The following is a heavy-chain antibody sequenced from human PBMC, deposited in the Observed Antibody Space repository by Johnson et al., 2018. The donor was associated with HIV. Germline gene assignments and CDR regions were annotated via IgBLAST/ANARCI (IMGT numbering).Heavy chain of an antibody. CDR3: ARGGAHDAFDI. CDR2: INQDGSDR. V-gene: IGHV3-7*04. Sequence: VQLVEYGGGLVQPGGSLRLSCAVSGFTFSNHHMTWVRQAPGKGLEWVANINQDGSDRYYVDSVKGRFTISRDNAQNSLYLQMNSLRGGDTAVYYCARGGAHDAFDIWGQGTMVTVSS. J-gene: IGHJ3*02. CDR1: GFTFSNHH. D-gene: IGHD3-16*01.